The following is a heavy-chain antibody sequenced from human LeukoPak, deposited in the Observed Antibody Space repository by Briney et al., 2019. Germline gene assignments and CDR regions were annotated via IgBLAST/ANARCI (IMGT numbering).Heavy chain of an antibody. Sequence: SETLSLTCTVSGGSISNGGYYWSWIRQPAGKGLEWIGRIYTSGSTNYNSSLKSRVTMSVDTSKNQFSLKLSSVTAADTAVYYCAREYGFSRGSSWHLSWFDPWGQGTLVTVSS. D-gene: IGHD6-13*01. CDR1: GGSISNGGYY. J-gene: IGHJ5*02. V-gene: IGHV4-61*02. CDR2: IYTSGST. CDR3: AREYGFSRGSSWHLSWFDP.